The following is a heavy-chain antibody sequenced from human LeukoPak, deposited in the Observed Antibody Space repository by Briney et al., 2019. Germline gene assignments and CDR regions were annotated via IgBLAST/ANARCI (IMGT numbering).Heavy chain of an antibody. D-gene: IGHD3-22*01. CDR2: ISAYSGNT. CDR3: ARESYYYDSSGGAFDI. CDR1: GYTFTSYG. J-gene: IGHJ3*02. V-gene: IGHV1-18*01. Sequence: GSAKVSCKTSGYTFTSYGISWVRQAPGQGLEWMGWISAYSGNTNYAQKLQGRVTMTTDTSTSTAYMELRSLRSDDTAVYYCARESYYYDSSGGAFDIWGQGTMVTVSS.